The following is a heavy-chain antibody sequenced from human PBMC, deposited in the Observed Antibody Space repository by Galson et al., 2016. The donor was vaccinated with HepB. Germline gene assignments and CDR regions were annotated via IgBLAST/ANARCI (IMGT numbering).Heavy chain of an antibody. CDR2: RYRDGGT. Sequence: FLRLSCAVSGLTVSGDYMSWVRQAPGKGLEWVSVRYRDGGTYYADSVEGRFTISRDNSRNTLYLQMNSPRAEDTAMYYCARNIYGAATNYIGDVFDIWGQGAMVTVSS. D-gene: IGHD3-10*01. J-gene: IGHJ3*02. CDR3: ARNIYGAATNYIGDVFDI. V-gene: IGHV3-53*01. CDR1: GLTVSGDY.